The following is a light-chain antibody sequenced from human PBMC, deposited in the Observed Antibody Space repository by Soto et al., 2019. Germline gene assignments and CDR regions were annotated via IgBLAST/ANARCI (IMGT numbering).Light chain of an antibody. J-gene: IGKJ1*01. CDR1: QSISSS. Sequence: DIQMTQSPFSLSASVGETITITCRASQSISSSLNWFQHSPGQPPKLLLFAASNLHAGVPPRFSGSGSGTSFSLTIRSLQPEDFATYYCQQSFILPRTFGPGTKVDIK. CDR3: QQSFILPRT. V-gene: IGKV1-39*01. CDR2: AAS.